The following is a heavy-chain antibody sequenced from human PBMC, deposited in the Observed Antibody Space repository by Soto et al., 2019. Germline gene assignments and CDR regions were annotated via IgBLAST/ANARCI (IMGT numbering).Heavy chain of an antibody. CDR3: ARGGDSGYDAFDY. CDR1: GFTFSSYA. J-gene: IGHJ4*02. D-gene: IGHD5-12*01. CDR2: ISYDGSNK. Sequence: PGGSLRLSCAASGFTFSSYAMHWVRQAPGKGLEWVAVISYDGSNKYYADSVKGRFTISRDNSKNTLYLQMNSLRAEDTAVYYCARGGDSGYDAFDYWGQGTLVTVSS. V-gene: IGHV3-30-3*01.